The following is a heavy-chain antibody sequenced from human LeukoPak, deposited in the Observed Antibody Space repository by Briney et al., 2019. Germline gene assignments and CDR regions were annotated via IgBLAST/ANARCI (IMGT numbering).Heavy chain of an antibody. CDR2: FDPEDGET. Sequence: ASVKVSCKVSGYTLTELSMHWVRQAPGKGLEWMGGFDPEDGETIYAQKFQGRVTMTEDTSTDTAYMELSSLRSEDTAVYYCATEEVGATPSGYYYYMDVWGKGTTVTISS. CDR1: GYTLTELS. J-gene: IGHJ6*03. CDR3: ATEEVGATPSGYYYYMDV. D-gene: IGHD1-26*01. V-gene: IGHV1-24*01.